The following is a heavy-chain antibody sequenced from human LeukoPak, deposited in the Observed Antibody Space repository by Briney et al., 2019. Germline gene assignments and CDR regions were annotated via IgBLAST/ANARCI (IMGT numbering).Heavy chain of an antibody. V-gene: IGHV1-69*04. CDR1: GGTFSSYA. Sequence: VASVKVSCKASGGTFSSYAISWVRQAPGQGLEWMVRIIPILGIANYAQKFQGRVTITADKSTSTAYMELSSLRSEDTAVYYCAISSGYYWPWFDPWGQGTLVTVSS. D-gene: IGHD3-22*01. CDR2: IIPILGIA. J-gene: IGHJ5*02. CDR3: AISSGYYWPWFDP.